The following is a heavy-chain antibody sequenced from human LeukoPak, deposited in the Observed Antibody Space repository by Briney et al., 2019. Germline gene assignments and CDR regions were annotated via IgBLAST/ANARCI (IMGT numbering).Heavy chain of an antibody. CDR3: TRGDGAMVRGVEFDY. V-gene: IGHV3-49*03. CDR1: GFTFGDYA. Sequence: PGGSLRLSCTASGFTFGDYAMSWFRQAPGKGLEWVGFIRSKAYGGTTEYAASVKGRFTISRDDSKSIAYLQMNSLKTEDTAVYYCTRGDGAMVRGVEFDYWGQGTLVTVSS. J-gene: IGHJ4*02. CDR2: IRSKAYGGTT. D-gene: IGHD3-10*01.